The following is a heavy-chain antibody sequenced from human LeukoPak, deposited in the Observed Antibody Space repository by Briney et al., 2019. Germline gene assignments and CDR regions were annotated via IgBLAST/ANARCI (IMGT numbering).Heavy chain of an antibody. Sequence: PGRSLRLSCAASGFTFSSYGMHWVRQAPGKGLEWVAVISYDGSNKYYADSVKGRFTISRDNSKNTLYLQMNSLRAEDTAVYYCAKGPQYYYDSSGYYEGGFDYWGQGTLVTVSS. D-gene: IGHD3-22*01. CDR1: GFTFSSYG. J-gene: IGHJ4*02. V-gene: IGHV3-30*18. CDR2: ISYDGSNK. CDR3: AKGPQYYYDSSGYYEGGFDY.